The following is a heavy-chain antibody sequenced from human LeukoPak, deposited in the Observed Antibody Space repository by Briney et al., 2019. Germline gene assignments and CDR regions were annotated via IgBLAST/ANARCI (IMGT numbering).Heavy chain of an antibody. D-gene: IGHD1-20*01. J-gene: IGHJ4*02. CDR2: ISWNSGSI. CDR3: AKAYNLLGFDY. Sequence: GGSLRLSCAASGFTFDDYAMHWVRQAPGKGLEWVSGISWNSGSIGYADSVKGRFTISRDNAKNSLYLQMNSLRAEDTALYYCAKAYNLLGFDYWGQGTLVTVSS. V-gene: IGHV3-9*01. CDR1: GFTFDDYA.